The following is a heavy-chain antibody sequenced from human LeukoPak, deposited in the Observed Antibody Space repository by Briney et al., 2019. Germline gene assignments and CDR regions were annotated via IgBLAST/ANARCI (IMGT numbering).Heavy chain of an antibody. D-gene: IGHD6-6*01. J-gene: IGHJ4*02. CDR2: IYHSGST. CDR1: GYSISSGYY. V-gene: IGHV4-38-2*02. CDR3: ARSEYSSYGLDFDY. Sequence: SETLSLTCTVSGYSISSGYYWGWIRQPPGKGLEWIGSIYHSGSTYHNPSLKSRVTISVDTSKNQFSLKLSSVTDADTAVYYCARSEYSSYGLDFDYWGQGTLVTVSS.